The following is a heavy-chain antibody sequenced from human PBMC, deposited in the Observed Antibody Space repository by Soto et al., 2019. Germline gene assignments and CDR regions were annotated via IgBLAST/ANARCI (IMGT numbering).Heavy chain of an antibody. V-gene: IGHV3-15*07. Sequence: PGGSLRLSCAASGFTFSNAWMNWVRQAPGKGLEWVGRIKSKTDGGTTDYAAPVKGRFTISRDDSKNTLYLQMNSLKTEDTAVYYCTTPKVEEWDEYYYGMDVWGQGTTVTVSS. CDR3: TTPKVEEWDEYYYGMDV. CDR2: IKSKTDGGTT. D-gene: IGHD1-26*01. J-gene: IGHJ6*02. CDR1: GFTFSNAW.